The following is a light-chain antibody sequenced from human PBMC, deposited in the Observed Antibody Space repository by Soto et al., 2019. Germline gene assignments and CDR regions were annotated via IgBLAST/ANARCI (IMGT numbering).Light chain of an antibody. CDR3: QQSYSTPIT. V-gene: IGKV4-1*01. Sequence: AMTQSPDSLAVSLGERATINCKSSQSVLYISNNKNYLAWYQQKAGKAPNLLIYAASSSQSGVPSRFSGSGSGTDFTLTISGLQPEDFGTYYCQQSYSTPITFGQGTRLEI. CDR2: AAS. CDR1: QSVLYISNNKNY. J-gene: IGKJ5*01.